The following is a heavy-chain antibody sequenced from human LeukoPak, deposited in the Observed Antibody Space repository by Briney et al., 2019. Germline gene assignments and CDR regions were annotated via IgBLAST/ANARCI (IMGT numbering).Heavy chain of an antibody. D-gene: IGHD4-11*01. CDR2: VSYDGSNK. Sequence: GGSLRLSCAASGFTFSSYDMDWVRQAPGKGLEWVAVVSYDGSNKYYADSVKGRFTISRDNSKNTLYPQMNSLRAEDTAVYYCAKDTLGYSNYYYYYGMDVWGQGTTVTVSS. CDR1: GFTFSSYD. CDR3: AKDTLGYSNYYYYYGMDV. V-gene: IGHV3-30*18. J-gene: IGHJ6*02.